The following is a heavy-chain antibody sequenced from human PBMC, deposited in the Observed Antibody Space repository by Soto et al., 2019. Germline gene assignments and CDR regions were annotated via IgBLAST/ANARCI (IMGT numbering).Heavy chain of an antibody. J-gene: IGHJ6*02. CDR1: GDCISSADYY. CDR3: ARDLWVEPELYYYGMDV. D-gene: IGHD1-1*01. V-gene: IGHV4-30-4*01. Sequence: SETLSLTCTVSGDCISSADYYWSWIRQTPGKGLEWIGHIFYSGTTYYNPSLKSRLTISVDTSKNHFSLRLTSVTAADTAVYYCARDLWVEPELYYYGMDVWGQGTTVTVSS. CDR2: IFYSGTT.